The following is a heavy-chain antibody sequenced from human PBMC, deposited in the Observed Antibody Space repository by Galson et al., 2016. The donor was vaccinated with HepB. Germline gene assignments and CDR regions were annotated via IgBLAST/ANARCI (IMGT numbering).Heavy chain of an antibody. Sequence: SETLSLTCTVSGVSISSSSYFWGWIRQPPGKGLDYIGSVYYSGSTYCNPSLKSRVTISIDTSKNQFSLKLTSVTATDTAVYYCARPMEGFTYGCFDTWGQGTLVTVSS. J-gene: IGHJ4*02. CDR3: ARPMEGFTYGCFDT. D-gene: IGHD3-10*01. V-gene: IGHV4-39*01. CDR2: VYYSGST. CDR1: GVSISSSSYF.